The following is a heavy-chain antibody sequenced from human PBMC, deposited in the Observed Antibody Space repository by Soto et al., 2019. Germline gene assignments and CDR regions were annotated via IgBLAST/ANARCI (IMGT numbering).Heavy chain of an antibody. CDR3: AKEEVVVASYYYYMDV. D-gene: IGHD2-15*01. V-gene: IGHV3-23*01. CDR1: GFTFSSYA. CDR2: ISGSGGST. Sequence: GGSLRLSCAASGFTFSSYAMSWVRQAPGKGLEWVSAISGSGGSTYYADSVKGRFTISRDNSKNTLYLQMNSLRAEDTAVYYCAKEEVVVASYYYYMDVWGKGTTVTVSS. J-gene: IGHJ6*03.